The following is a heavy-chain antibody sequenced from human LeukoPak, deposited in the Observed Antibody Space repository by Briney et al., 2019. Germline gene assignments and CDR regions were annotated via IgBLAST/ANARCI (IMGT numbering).Heavy chain of an antibody. CDR1: GFTFSSYA. Sequence: PGGSLRLSCAASGFTFSSYAMSWVRQVPGKGLEWVSAISGSGGSTYYADSVKGRFTISRDNSKNTLYLQMNSLRAEDTAVYYCAKINYYGSGSYGYRYYFDYWGQGTLVTVSS. V-gene: IGHV3-23*01. CDR3: AKINYYGSGSYGYRYYFDY. D-gene: IGHD3-10*01. CDR2: ISGSGGST. J-gene: IGHJ4*02.